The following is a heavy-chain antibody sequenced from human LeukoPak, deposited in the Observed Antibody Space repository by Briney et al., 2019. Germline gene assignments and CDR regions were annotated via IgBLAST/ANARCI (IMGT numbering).Heavy chain of an antibody. V-gene: IGHV3-66*01. J-gene: IGHJ3*02. Sequence: GGSLRLSCAASGFTVSSDYLSWVRQAPGKGLEWVSVIFSGASTYYADSVKGRFTISRDNSKNTLYLHMNSLSAEDTAVYYCARGSSYSGYDLRAFDIWGQGSTVTVSS. CDR2: IFSGAST. D-gene: IGHD5-12*01. CDR3: ARGSSYSGYDLRAFDI. CDR1: GFTVSSDY.